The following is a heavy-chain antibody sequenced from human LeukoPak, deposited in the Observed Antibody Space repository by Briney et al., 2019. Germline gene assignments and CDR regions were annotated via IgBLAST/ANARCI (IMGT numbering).Heavy chain of an antibody. CDR2: SNAGNGNT. CDR1: GYTFTSYA. CDR3: AFSGYSSGWFDY. Sequence: ASVKVSCKASGYTFTSYAMHWVRQAPGQRLEWMGWSNAGNGNTKYSQEFQGRVTITRDTSASTAYMELSRLRSDDTAVYYCAFSGYSSGWFDYWGQGTLVTVSS. D-gene: IGHD6-19*01. V-gene: IGHV1-3*02. J-gene: IGHJ4*02.